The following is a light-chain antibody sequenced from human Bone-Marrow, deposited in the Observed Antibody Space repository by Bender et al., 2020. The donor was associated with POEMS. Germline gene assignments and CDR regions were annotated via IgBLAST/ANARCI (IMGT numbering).Light chain of an antibody. CDR2: DDT. CDR1: NIGSKS. CDR3: QVWDTSSGGV. J-gene: IGLJ3*02. Sequence: SYVLTQPPSVSVAPGQTARVTCGRNNIGSKSVHWYQQKPGQAPVMVVHDDTDRPSGIPERFSGANSGNTATLTISRVEVGDEADYYCQVWDTSSGGVFGAGTKLTVL. V-gene: IGLV3-21*02.